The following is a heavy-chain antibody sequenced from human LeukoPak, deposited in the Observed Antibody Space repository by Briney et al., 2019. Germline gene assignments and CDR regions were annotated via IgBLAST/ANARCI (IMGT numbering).Heavy chain of an antibody. CDR2: IHDSGTT. J-gene: IGHJ4*02. Sequence: SETLSLTCTVSGGSISTYYWSSIGQPPGKGLEWIGYIHDSGTTSYNPSLKSRVTISVDMSENQLSLRLTSVSAADTAIYYCARGGREGYNSFAYWGQGTLVTVSS. CDR1: GGSISTYY. CDR3: ARGGREGYNSFAY. D-gene: IGHD5-24*01. V-gene: IGHV4-59*01.